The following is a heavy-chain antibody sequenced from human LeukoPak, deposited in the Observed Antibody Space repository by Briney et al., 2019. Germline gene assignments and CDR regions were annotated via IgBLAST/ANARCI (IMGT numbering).Heavy chain of an antibody. CDR1: GFTVSSNY. CDR2: IYSGGST. Sequence: GGSLRLSCAASGFTVSSNYMSWVRQAPGKGLEWVSVIYSGGSTYYADFVKGRFTISRDNSKKTLFLQMNSLRAEDTAVYYCARTLDGSYYVLDYWGQGTLVTVSS. V-gene: IGHV3-53*01. J-gene: IGHJ4*02. CDR3: ARTLDGSYYVLDY. D-gene: IGHD1-26*01.